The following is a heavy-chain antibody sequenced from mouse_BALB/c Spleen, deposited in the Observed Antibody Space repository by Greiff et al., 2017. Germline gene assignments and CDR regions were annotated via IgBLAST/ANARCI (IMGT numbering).Heavy chain of an antibody. CDR2: INSNGGST. CDR3: ARDSGSNSPFAY. CDR1: GVTFSSYG. J-gene: IGHJ3*01. V-gene: IGHV5-6-3*01. Sequence: VQLKESGGGLVQPGGSLKLSCAASGVTFSSYGMSWVRQTPDKRLELVATINSNGGSTYYPDSVKGRFTISRDNAKKTPYLQMSSLTSEDTAMYYCARDSGSNSPFAYWGHGTLVTVSA. D-gene: IGHD1-1*01.